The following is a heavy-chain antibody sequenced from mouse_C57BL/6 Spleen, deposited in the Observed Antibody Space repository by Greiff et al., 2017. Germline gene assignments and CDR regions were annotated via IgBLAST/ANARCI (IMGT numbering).Heavy chain of an antibody. CDR2: INPNNGGT. J-gene: IGHJ3*01. Sequence: VQLQQSGPELVKPGASVKISCKASGYTFTDYYMNWVKQSPGKSLEWIGDINPNNGGTSYNQKFKGKATLTVDKSSSTAYMELRSLTSEDSAVYYCARSPNWYWFAYWGQGTLVTVSA. V-gene: IGHV1-26*01. CDR3: ARSPNWYWFAY. D-gene: IGHD4-1*01. CDR1: GYTFTDYY.